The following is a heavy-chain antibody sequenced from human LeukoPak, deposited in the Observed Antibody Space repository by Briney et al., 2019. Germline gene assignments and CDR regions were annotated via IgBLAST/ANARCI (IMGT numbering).Heavy chain of an antibody. D-gene: IGHD3-10*01. Sequence: PGGSLRLSCAASGFTFSRYWMNWVRQAPGKGLEWVANIKQDGGAKDYVDSVKGRFTISRDNAKNSLYLQMNNLRAEDTAVYYCARDGAMVRGKEWYFDLWGRGTLVTVSS. CDR3: ARDGAMVRGKEWYFDL. CDR2: IKQDGGAK. CDR1: GFTFSRYW. V-gene: IGHV3-7*01. J-gene: IGHJ2*01.